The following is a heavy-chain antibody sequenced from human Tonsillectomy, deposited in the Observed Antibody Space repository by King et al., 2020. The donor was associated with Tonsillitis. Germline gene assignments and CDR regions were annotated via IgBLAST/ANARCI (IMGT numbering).Heavy chain of an antibody. Sequence: VQLVESGGGVVQPGGSLRLSCAASGFTFTTFGMHWVRQAPGKGLEWVAFIRYDGNNKYYGGSVKGRFTISRDNSMNTLYLQMNSLRDADTAVYFCAKDFLPKYSFGSPVGYWGQGSLVIVSS. CDR2: IRYDGNNK. J-gene: IGHJ4*02. V-gene: IGHV3-30*02. CDR1: GFTFTTFG. CDR3: AKDFLPKYSFGSPVGY. D-gene: IGHD3-3*01.